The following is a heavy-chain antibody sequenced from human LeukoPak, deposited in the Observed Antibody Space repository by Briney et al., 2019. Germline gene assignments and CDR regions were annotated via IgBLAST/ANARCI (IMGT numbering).Heavy chain of an antibody. Sequence: GGSLRLSCTASGFTFGDYAMSWVRQAPGKGLEWVGFIRSKAYGGTTEYAASVKGRFTISRDDSKSIAYLQMNSLKTEDTAVYYCTHHAFDIWGQGTMVTVSS. CDR1: GFTFGDYA. V-gene: IGHV3-49*04. CDR2: IRSKAYGGTT. CDR3: THHAFDI. J-gene: IGHJ3*02.